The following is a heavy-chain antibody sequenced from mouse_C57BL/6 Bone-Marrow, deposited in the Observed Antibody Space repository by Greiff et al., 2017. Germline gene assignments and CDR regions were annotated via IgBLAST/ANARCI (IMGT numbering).Heavy chain of an antibody. J-gene: IGHJ4*01. CDR3: ARELRRGPHYYAMDY. V-gene: IGHV5-17*01. CDR2: ISSGSSTI. CDR1: GFTFSDYG. Sequence: EVKLVESGGGLVKPGGSLKLSYAASGFTFSDYGMHWVRQAPEKGLEWVAYISSGSSTIYYADTVKGRFTISRDNAKNTLFLQMTSLRSEDTAMYYCARELRRGPHYYAMDYWGQGTSVTVSS. D-gene: IGHD2-4*01.